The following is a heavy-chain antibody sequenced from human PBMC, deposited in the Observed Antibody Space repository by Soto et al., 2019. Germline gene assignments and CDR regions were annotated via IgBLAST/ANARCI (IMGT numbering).Heavy chain of an antibody. V-gene: IGHV1-18*01. CDR3: ARGLPNPTTVTTGDLDY. J-gene: IGHJ4*02. CDR1: GYTFTSYG. D-gene: IGHD4-17*01. Sequence: ASVKVSCKASGYTFTSYGISWVRQAPGQGLEWMGWISAYNGNTNYAQKLQGRVTMTTDTSTSTAYMELRSLRSDDTAVYYCARGLPNPTTVTTGDLDYWGQGTLVTVSS. CDR2: ISAYNGNT.